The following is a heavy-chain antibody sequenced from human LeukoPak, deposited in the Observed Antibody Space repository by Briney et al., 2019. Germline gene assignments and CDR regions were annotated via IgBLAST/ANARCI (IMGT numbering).Heavy chain of an antibody. V-gene: IGHV4-59*08. J-gene: IGHJ4*02. CDR3: ARITMVRGVIITGTTGTYYFDY. Sequence: SETLSLTCTVSGGSISSYYWSWIRQPPGKGLEWIGYIYYIGSTNYNPSLKSRVTISVDTSKNQFSLKLSSVTAADTAVYYCARITMVRGVIITGTTGTYYFDYWGQGTLVTVSS. CDR2: IYYIGST. CDR1: GGSISSYY. D-gene: IGHD3-10*01.